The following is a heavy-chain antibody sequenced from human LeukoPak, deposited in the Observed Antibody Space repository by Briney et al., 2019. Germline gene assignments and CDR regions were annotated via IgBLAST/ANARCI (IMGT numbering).Heavy chain of an antibody. J-gene: IGHJ1*01. CDR2: IKSDGST. Sequence: PGGSLRLSCAASGFTFSTYWMHWVRHAPGKGLVWVSRIKSDGSTNYADSVKGRFTISRDNANNTLSLQMNSLRPEDTGVYYCARAPSEIGGYYPEYFRHWGQGTLVTVSS. V-gene: IGHV3-74*01. CDR1: GFTFSTYW. CDR3: ARAPSEIGGYYPEYFRH. D-gene: IGHD3-22*01.